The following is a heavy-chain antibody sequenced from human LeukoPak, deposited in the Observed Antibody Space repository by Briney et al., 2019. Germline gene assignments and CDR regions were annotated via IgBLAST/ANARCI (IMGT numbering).Heavy chain of an antibody. CDR1: GGSISSYY. CDR3: ARGDYDYVWGSYRHYYYYMDV. J-gene: IGHJ6*03. V-gene: IGHV4-59*01. CDR2: IYYSGST. D-gene: IGHD3-16*02. Sequence: PSETLSLTCTVSGGSISSYYWSWIRQPPGKGLEWIGYIYYSGSTNYNPSLKTRVTISVDTSKNQFSLKLSSVTAADTAVYYCARGDYDYVWGSYRHYYYYMDVWGKGTTVTVSS.